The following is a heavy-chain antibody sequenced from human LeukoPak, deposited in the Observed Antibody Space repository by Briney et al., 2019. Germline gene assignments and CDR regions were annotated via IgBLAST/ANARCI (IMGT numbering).Heavy chain of an antibody. Sequence: GGSLRLSCAASGFTFSSYGMHWVRQAPGKGLEWVAVISYDGSNKYYADSVKGRFTISRDNSKNTLYLQMNSLRDEDTAVYYCARGRRDTQYQVFDYWGQGTLVTVSS. D-gene: IGHD2-2*01. CDR2: ISYDGSNK. CDR3: ARGRRDTQYQVFDY. J-gene: IGHJ4*02. CDR1: GFTFSSYG. V-gene: IGHV3-30*03.